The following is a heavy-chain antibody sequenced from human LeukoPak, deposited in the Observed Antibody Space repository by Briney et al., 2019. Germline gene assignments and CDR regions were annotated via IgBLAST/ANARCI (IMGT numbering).Heavy chain of an antibody. CDR3: ANMVASYGLYYDFWSGYPWMGFDP. CDR2: IKSDGSEE. CDR1: GFTFSSYW. V-gene: IGHV3-7*03. D-gene: IGHD3-3*01. Sequence: GGSLRLSCATSGFTFSSYWMCWVRQAPGKGLEWVANIKSDGSEEYYGDSVKGRFTISRDNAKNSLYLQMNSLRAEDTVVYYCANMVASYGLYYDFWSGYPWMGFDPWGQGTLVTVSS. J-gene: IGHJ5*02.